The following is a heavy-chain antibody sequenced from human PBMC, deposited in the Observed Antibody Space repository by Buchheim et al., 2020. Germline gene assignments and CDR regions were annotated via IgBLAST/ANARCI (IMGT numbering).Heavy chain of an antibody. CDR1: GFTFSNYG. J-gene: IGHJ4*02. CDR3: ARDIEVAARQQFDY. V-gene: IGHV3-33*01. Sequence: QVQLVESGGGVVQPGRSLRLSCAASGFTFSNYGMHWVRQAPGKGLEWVAVIWYDGSNKYYADSVKGRFTISRDNSKNTLYLQMNNLRAEDTAVYYCARDIEVAARQQFDYWGQGTL. CDR2: IWYDGSNK. D-gene: IGHD6-6*01.